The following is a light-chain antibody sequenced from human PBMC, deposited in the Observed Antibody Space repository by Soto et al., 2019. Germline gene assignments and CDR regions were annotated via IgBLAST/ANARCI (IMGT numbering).Light chain of an antibody. Sequence: EIVMTQSPATLSVSPGERATLSCRASQSVRSNLAWYQQEPGQAPRLLIYGPSTRATGIPARFGGSGSGTEFTLTISSLQSEDVAVYYCQQYNTWPLTFGGGTKVEIK. CDR1: QSVRSN. CDR2: GPS. J-gene: IGKJ4*01. CDR3: QQYNTWPLT. V-gene: IGKV3-15*01.